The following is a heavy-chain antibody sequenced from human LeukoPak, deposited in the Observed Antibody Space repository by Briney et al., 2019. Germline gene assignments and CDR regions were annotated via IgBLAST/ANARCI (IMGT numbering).Heavy chain of an antibody. D-gene: IGHD1-1*01. CDR2: TSGSGGVT. CDR3: AKLRGTPGTTDFLDGMDV. V-gene: IGHV3-23*01. Sequence: PGGSLRLSCAASGFTFSSYARTWVRQAPGKGREGGSRTSGSGGVTYYADSVRGRFTLSRDNSKNTLFLQMNSRRAEDTATYYCAKLRGTPGTTDFLDGMDVWGQGTTVTVSS. CDR1: GFTFSSYA. J-gene: IGHJ6*02.